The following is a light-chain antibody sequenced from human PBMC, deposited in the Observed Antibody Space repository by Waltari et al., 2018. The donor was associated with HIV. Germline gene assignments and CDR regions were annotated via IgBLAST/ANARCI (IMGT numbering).Light chain of an antibody. J-gene: IGKJ1*01. V-gene: IGKV1-9*01. CDR1: QGISSY. CDR2: AAS. CDR3: QQLNSYPGT. Sequence: DIQLTQSPSLLSPSVGDRLTITCRASQGISSYLAWYQQKPGKTPKLLIYAASTLQSGVPSRFSGSGSGTEFTLTISSLQPEDFATYYCQQLNSYPGTFGQGTKVEIK.